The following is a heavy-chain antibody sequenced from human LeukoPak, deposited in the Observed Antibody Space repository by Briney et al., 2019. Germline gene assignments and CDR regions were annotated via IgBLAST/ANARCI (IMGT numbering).Heavy chain of an antibody. Sequence: GGSLRLSCAASGFTVSSNYMSWVRQAPGKGLEWVSVIYSGGTIYYADSVKGRFTISRDNSKNTLYLQINSLRAEDTAVYYCASRPSGDYPYFDYWGQGTLVTVSS. J-gene: IGHJ4*02. CDR3: ASRPSGDYPYFDY. V-gene: IGHV3-53*01. D-gene: IGHD4-17*01. CDR2: IYSGGTI. CDR1: GFTVSSNY.